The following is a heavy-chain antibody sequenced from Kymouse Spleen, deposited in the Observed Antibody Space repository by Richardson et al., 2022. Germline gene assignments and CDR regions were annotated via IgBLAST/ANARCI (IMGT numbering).Heavy chain of an antibody. CDR1: GFTFSSYW. J-gene: IGHJ6*02. D-gene: IGHD6-19*01. CDR2: IKQDGSEK. CDR3: AREDSSGWYDYYYYGMDV. V-gene: IGHV3-7*01. Sequence: EVQLVESGGGLVQPGGSLRLSCAASGFTFSSYWMSWVRQAPGKGLEWVANIKQDGSEKYYVDSVKGRFTISRDNAKNSLYLQMNSLRAEDTAVYYCAREDSSGWYDYYYYGMDVWGQGTTVTVSS.